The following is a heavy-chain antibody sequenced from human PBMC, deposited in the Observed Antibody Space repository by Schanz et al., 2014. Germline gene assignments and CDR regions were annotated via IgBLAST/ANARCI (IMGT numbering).Heavy chain of an antibody. CDR1: GITFSSHS. J-gene: IGHJ4*02. CDR3: ARDNRYYLFDY. D-gene: IGHD3-16*02. V-gene: IGHV3-48*01. Sequence: EVQLVESGGGLVQPGGSLRLSCAASGITFSSHSFNWVRQAPGKGLEWISYITYNGGTIYYADSVKGRFTISRDNAKNSLYLEMNSLRAEDTAVYFCARDNRYYLFDYWGQGTLVTVSS. CDR2: ITYNGGTI.